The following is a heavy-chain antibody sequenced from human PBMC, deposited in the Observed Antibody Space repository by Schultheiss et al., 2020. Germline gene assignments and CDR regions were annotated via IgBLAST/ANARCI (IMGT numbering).Heavy chain of an antibody. CDR1: GFTFSSYG. Sequence: GGSLRLSCAASGFTFSSYGMHWVRQAPGKGLVWVSSISSSSSYIYYADSVKGRFTISRDNAKNSLYLQMNSLRAEDTAVYYCARDRLYGSGNWFDPWGQGTLVTVSS. D-gene: IGHD3-10*01. CDR2: ISSSSSYI. CDR3: ARDRLYGSGNWFDP. J-gene: IGHJ5*02. V-gene: IGHV3-21*01.